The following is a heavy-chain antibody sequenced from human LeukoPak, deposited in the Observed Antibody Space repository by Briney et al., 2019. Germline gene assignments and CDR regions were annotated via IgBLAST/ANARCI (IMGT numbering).Heavy chain of an antibody. V-gene: IGHV4-38-2*02. Sequence: PSETLSLTCTVSGYSISSGNYWDWIRQPPGKGLEWIGEIYHSGSTNYNPSLKSRVTISVDKSKNQFSLKLSSVTAADTAVYYCARDGRGGGDRFLGKGRGYYYMDVWGKGTTVTVSS. D-gene: IGHD3-3*01. CDR3: ARDGRGGGDRFLGKGRGYYYMDV. CDR1: GYSISSGNY. J-gene: IGHJ6*03. CDR2: IYHSGST.